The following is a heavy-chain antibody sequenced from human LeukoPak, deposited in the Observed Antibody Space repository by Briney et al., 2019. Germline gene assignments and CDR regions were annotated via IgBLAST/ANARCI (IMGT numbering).Heavy chain of an antibody. D-gene: IGHD2/OR15-2a*01. CDR3: VRVRDGNSPVFDY. V-gene: IGHV4-31*03. Sequence: SETLSLTCTVSGGFISSDYYWTWIRQRPGKGLEWIGYIYYTGNTYYNPSLKSRVTISVDTSKNQFSLRPSSVTAADTAVYYCVRVRDGNSPVFDYWGQGTLVTVSS. J-gene: IGHJ4*02. CDR2: IYYTGNT. CDR1: GGFISSDYY.